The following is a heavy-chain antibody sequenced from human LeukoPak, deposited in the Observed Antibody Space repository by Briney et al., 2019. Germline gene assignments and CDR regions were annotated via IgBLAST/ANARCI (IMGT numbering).Heavy chain of an antibody. CDR1: GFTFSSHS. CDR3: ARGGAVAPKFNFDY. D-gene: IGHD6-19*01. V-gene: IGHV3-21*01. Sequence: GSLRLSRAASGFTFSSHSMNWVRQAPGKGLEWASSISSSSSYIYYADSVKGRFTISRDNAKNSLYLQMNSLRAEDTAVYYCARGGAVAPKFNFDYWGQGTLVTVSS. J-gene: IGHJ4*02. CDR2: ISSSSSYI.